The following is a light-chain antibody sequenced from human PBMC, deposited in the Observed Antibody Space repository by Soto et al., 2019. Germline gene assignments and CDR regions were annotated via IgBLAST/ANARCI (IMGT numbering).Light chain of an antibody. Sequence: DIQMTQSPSSLSASVGDRVTITCRASQGIRTDLGWYQQKPGKAPKRLIYGAFSLQSGVPSRFSSSGSGTEFTLTISSMQPEDFATYYCLQLSSHPLTFGGGTKVEIK. CDR2: GAF. V-gene: IGKV1-17*01. J-gene: IGKJ4*01. CDR1: QGIRTD. CDR3: LQLSSHPLT.